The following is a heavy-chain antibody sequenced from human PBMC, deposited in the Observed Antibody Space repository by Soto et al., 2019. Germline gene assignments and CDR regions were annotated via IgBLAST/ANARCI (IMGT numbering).Heavy chain of an antibody. CDR2: IDPGYSVT. CDR1: GYXLPNIW. D-gene: IGHD6-19*01. J-gene: IGHJ3*01. V-gene: IGHV5-10-1*01. CDR3: ASGGDASGHHAGDV. Sequence: PXEXLKISCKGSGYXLPNIWVHWVRHMPGKGLELMGRIDPGYSVTTYNPSFQGHVTIAADKSINTAYLQWSRLTSSDTAMYYFASGGDASGHHAGDVWGLGTIVTVSS.